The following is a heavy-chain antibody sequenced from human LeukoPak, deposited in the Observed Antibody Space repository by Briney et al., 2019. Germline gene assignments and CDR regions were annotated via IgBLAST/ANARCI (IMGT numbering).Heavy chain of an antibody. CDR3: ARASGNTVAGTFLSVGIDY. V-gene: IGHV3-21*01. J-gene: IGHJ4*02. CDR1: GFTFSSYS. D-gene: IGHD6-19*01. CDR2: ISSSSSYI. Sequence: GGSLRLSCAASGFTFSSYSMNWVRQAPGKGLEWVSSISSSSSYIYYADSVKGRFTISRDNAKNSLYLQMNSLRAEDTAVYYCARASGNTVAGTFLSVGIDYWGQGTLVTVSS.